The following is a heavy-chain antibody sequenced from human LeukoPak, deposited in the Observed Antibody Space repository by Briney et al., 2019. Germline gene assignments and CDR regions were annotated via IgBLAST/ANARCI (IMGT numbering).Heavy chain of an antibody. Sequence: PGGSLRLSCAASGFTLSNAWMSWVRQAPGKGLDCVSVIYSDDSSYYADSVKGRFTISRDNSENTLYLQMNSQRAEDTAVYYCARDPSSGWYPKYFQHWGQGTLVTVSS. V-gene: IGHV3-53*01. CDR3: ARDPSSGWYPKYFQH. CDR1: GFTLSNAW. D-gene: IGHD6-19*01. CDR2: IYSDDSS. J-gene: IGHJ1*01.